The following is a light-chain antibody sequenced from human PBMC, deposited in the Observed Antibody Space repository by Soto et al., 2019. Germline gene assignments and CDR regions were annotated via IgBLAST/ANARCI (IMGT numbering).Light chain of an antibody. V-gene: IGKV3-15*01. CDR3: QQYNNWPRT. Sequence: EIVMTQSPATLSVSPGERATLSCRASQSVSSNLDWYQQKPGQAPRLRIYGASTRATGIPARFSGSGSGTEFTLTISSLQSEDFAVYYCQQYNNWPRTFGQGTKVDSK. CDR2: GAS. CDR1: QSVSSN. J-gene: IGKJ2*01.